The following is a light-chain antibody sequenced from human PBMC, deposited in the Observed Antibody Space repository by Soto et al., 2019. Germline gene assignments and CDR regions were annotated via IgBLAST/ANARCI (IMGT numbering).Light chain of an antibody. CDR1: QSVSSSY. CDR3: QQHSHWPPWT. Sequence: IVLTQSPGTLSSSPGERATLACRSSQSVSSSYLAWYQQKPGQAPRLLIYGASNRATDIPARFSGSGSGTDFTLTISNLEPEDFAVYYCQQHSHWPPWTFGQGTKVDIK. J-gene: IGKJ1*01. V-gene: IGKV3D-20*02. CDR2: GAS.